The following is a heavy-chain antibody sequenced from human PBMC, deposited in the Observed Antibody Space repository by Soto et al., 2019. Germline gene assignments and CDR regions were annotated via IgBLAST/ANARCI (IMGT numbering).Heavy chain of an antibody. CDR3: ASGNNTAGIHY. D-gene: IGHD5-18*01. CDR1: GYTFTDSA. CDR2: LSAGNGNT. Sequence: GASVKVSCKASGYTFTDSAIHWVRQAPGQRLEWMGWLSAGNGNTKYSQKFQGRVTITRDTSASTAYMELSSLRSEDTAVYYCASGNNTAGIHYWGQGTLVTVSS. J-gene: IGHJ4*02. V-gene: IGHV1-3*01.